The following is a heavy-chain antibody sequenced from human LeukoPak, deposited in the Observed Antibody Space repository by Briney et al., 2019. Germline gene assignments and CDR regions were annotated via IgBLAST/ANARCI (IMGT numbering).Heavy chain of an antibody. Sequence: GGSLRLSCAASGFTFGNYWMHWVRQAPGKGLVWVSRISSDETSTNYADSVKGRFTVSRDNAENTLFLQMDNLRAEDTAVYYCARGGEKRWRQFEVPRPDFWGQGTLVTVSS. CDR2: ISSDETST. V-gene: IGHV3-74*01. J-gene: IGHJ4*02. D-gene: IGHD5-24*01. CDR3: ARGGEKRWRQFEVPRPDF. CDR1: GFTFGNYW.